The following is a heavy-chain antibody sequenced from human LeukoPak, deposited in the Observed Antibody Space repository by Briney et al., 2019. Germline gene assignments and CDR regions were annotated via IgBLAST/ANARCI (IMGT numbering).Heavy chain of an antibody. J-gene: IGHJ4*02. V-gene: IGHV3-21*04. CDR3: AKDQERHSSSWSFFDY. Sequence: GGSLRLSCAASGFTFSSYSMNWVRQAPGKGLEWVSSISSSSSYIYYADSVKGRFTISRDNAKNSLYLQMNSLRAEDTAVYYCAKDQERHSSSWSFFDYWGQGTLVTVSS. D-gene: IGHD6-13*01. CDR2: ISSSSSYI. CDR1: GFTFSSYS.